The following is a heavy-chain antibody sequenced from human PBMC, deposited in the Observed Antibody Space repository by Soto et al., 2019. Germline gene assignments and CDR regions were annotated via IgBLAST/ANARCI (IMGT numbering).Heavy chain of an antibody. Sequence: PGGSLRLSCAASGFTFSSYSMNWVRQAPGKGLEWVSSISSSSSYIYYADSVKGRFTISRDNAKNSLYLQMNSLRAEDTAVYYCARDHTWAGRRKLDWFDPWGQGTLVTVSS. J-gene: IGHJ5*02. CDR2: ISSSSSYI. V-gene: IGHV3-21*01. CDR1: GFTFSSYS. D-gene: IGHD3-10*01. CDR3: ARDHTWAGRRKLDWFDP.